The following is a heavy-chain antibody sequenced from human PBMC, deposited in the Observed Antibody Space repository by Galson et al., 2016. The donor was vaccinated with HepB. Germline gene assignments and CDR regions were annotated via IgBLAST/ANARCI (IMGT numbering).Heavy chain of an antibody. V-gene: IGHV4-61*02. Sequence: TLSLTCTVSGGSISTGNYYWSWIRQPAGKGLEWIGRIYTSGSTNYSPSLNSRVTISVDTSKNQFSLKLTSVTAADTAVYYFARHGYGYTYGNNGFDPWGQGTLVTVSS. D-gene: IGHD5-18*01. CDR1: GGSISTGNYY. CDR3: ARHGYGYTYGNNGFDP. CDR2: IYTSGST. J-gene: IGHJ5*02.